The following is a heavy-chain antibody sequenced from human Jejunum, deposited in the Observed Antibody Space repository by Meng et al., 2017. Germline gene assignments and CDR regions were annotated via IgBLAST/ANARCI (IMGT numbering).Heavy chain of an antibody. V-gene: IGHV4-61*08. CDR2: ANT. CDR1: GGSVGRAGYQ. Sequence: QLQLQESGPGLVRPSETLSLICTVSGGSVGRAGYQWGWIRQPPGRGLEWIGYANTNYNPSLKRRVTISLDTSRNLFSLSLTSVTAADTAVYYCARDSMGSLDYWGQGILVTVSS. J-gene: IGHJ4*02. D-gene: IGHD1-26*01. CDR3: ARDSMGSLDY.